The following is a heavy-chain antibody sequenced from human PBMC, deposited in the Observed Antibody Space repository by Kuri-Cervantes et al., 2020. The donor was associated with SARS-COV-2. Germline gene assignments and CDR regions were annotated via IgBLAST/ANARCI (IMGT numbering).Heavy chain of an antibody. CDR1: GFTFSIYA. CDR2: ISGSGGST. D-gene: IGHD2-2*01. J-gene: IGHJ4*02. Sequence: LSLSCAASGFTFSIYAMSWVRQAPGKGLEWVSTISGSGGSTYYADSVKGRFTISRDNSKNTLYLQMNTLRADDTAVYYCARVSPSCSSASCYRGGVDYWGQGTLVTVSS. CDR3: ARVSPSCSSASCYRGGVDY. V-gene: IGHV3-23*01.